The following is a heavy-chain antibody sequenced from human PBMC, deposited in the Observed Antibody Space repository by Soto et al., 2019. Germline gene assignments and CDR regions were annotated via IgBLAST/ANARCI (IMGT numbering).Heavy chain of an antibody. V-gene: IGHV1-69*08. J-gene: IGHJ4*02. CDR3: ARERGDGGENY. CDR2: IIPILGIA. Sequence: QVQLVQSGAEVKKPGSSVKVSCKASGGTFSSDTITWVRQAPGQGLEWMGRIIPILGIANYAQKFQGRVTITADKSTSTAYMELSSLRSEDTAVYYCARERGDGGENYWGQGTLVTVSS. CDR1: GGTFSSDT. D-gene: IGHD2-21*02.